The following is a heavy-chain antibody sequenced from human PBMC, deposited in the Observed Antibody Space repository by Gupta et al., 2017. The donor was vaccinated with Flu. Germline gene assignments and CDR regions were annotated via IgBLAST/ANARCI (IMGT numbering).Heavy chain of an antibody. CDR1: GGSISSYY. CDR2: IYYSGNT. Sequence: QVQLQESGPGLVKPSETLSLTCTVSGGSISSYYWSWIRQPPGKGLEWIGYIYYSGNTNYNPSLKSRVTISVDTSKNQCSLKLSSVTAADTAVYYCARFTHRGGWSPDAFDIWGQGTMVTVSS. J-gene: IGHJ3*02. D-gene: IGHD6-19*01. CDR3: ARFTHRGGWSPDAFDI. V-gene: IGHV4-59*01.